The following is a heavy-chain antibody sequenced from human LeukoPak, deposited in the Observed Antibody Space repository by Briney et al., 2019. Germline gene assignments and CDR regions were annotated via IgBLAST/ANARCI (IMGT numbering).Heavy chain of an antibody. CDR1: GFTFSSYW. V-gene: IGHV3-66*01. Sequence: PGGSLRLSCAASGFTFSSYWMSWVRHAPGKGLEWVSIIYSGDNTYYADSVKGRFTISRDNSKNTLYLQMNSLRVEDTAVYYCARDRGSGYDPGYFDYWGQGTLVTVSS. CDR2: IYSGDNT. J-gene: IGHJ4*02. D-gene: IGHD5-12*01. CDR3: ARDRGSGYDPGYFDY.